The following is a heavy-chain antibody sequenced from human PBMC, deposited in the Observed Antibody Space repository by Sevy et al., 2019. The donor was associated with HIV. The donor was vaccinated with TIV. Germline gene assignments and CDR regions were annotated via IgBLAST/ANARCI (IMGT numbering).Heavy chain of an antibody. J-gene: IGHJ6*02. Sequence: GGSLRLSCAASGFTFSSYWMHWVRQAPGKGLVWVSRINSDGSSTSYADSVKGRFAISRDNAKNTLYLQMNSLRAEDTAVYYCARQLVVVPAAIPGLNYYYYGMDVWGQGTTVTVSS. D-gene: IGHD2-2*02. CDR3: ARQLVVVPAAIPGLNYYYYGMDV. CDR2: INSDGSST. V-gene: IGHV3-74*01. CDR1: GFTFSSYW.